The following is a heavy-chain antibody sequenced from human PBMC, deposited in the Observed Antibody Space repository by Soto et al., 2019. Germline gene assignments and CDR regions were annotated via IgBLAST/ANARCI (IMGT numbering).Heavy chain of an antibody. CDR3: ARDSTGN. Sequence: GALRLSCAASGFTFSSYSMNWVRQAPGRGLEWVSSISSDSTYMYYADSVKGRFTISRDNAKNSLYLQMNSLRADDTAVYYCARDSTGNWGQGTLVTVSS. CDR1: GFTFSSYS. D-gene: IGHD6-19*01. CDR2: ISSDSTYM. V-gene: IGHV3-21*01. J-gene: IGHJ4*02.